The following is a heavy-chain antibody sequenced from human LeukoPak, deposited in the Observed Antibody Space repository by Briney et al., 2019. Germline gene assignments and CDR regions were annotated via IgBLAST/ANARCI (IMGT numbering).Heavy chain of an antibody. Sequence: SETLSLTCAVYGGSFSGYYWSWIRQPPGKGLEWIGEINHSGSTNYNPSLKSRVTISVDTSKNQFSLKLNSVTAADTAVYYCARWDGDIVVVPAATDAFDIWGQGTMVTVSS. D-gene: IGHD2-2*01. V-gene: IGHV4-34*01. J-gene: IGHJ3*02. CDR2: INHSGST. CDR3: ARWDGDIVVVPAATDAFDI. CDR1: GGSFSGYY.